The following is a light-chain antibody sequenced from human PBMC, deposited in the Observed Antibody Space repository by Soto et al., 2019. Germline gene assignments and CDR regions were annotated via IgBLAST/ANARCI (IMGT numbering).Light chain of an antibody. Sequence: TQYPPAMLSSSRGKTAPPCCAAEHSGSNNVAWYQQKPGQAPRLLIYGASTRATGIPDRFSGSGSGTEFTLTISSLQSGDFAVYYCQQYSSGPRTFGQGTKVEIK. CDR2: GAS. CDR3: QQYSSGPRT. CDR1: HSGSNN. J-gene: IGKJ1*01. V-gene: IGKV3-15*01.